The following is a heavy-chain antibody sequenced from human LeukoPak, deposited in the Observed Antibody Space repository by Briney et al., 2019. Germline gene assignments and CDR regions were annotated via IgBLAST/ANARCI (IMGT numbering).Heavy chain of an antibody. Sequence: SETLSHTCAVSGDSISYHNYYWDWIRQPPGKGLEWIGTVYYTGNTYYNPSLKSRVAISVDTSKNQFSLQLTSMTAADTAVYYCARLRAMAGHRGGFDFWGRGTMVTVSS. J-gene: IGHJ3*01. V-gene: IGHV4-39*01. CDR3: ARLRAMAGHRGGFDF. CDR2: VYYTGNT. D-gene: IGHD6-19*01. CDR1: GDSISYHNYY.